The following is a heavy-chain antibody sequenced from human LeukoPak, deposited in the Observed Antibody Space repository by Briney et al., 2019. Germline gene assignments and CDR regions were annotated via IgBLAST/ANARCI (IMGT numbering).Heavy chain of an antibody. D-gene: IGHD2-15*01. CDR2: IYYSGST. Sequence: SGTLSLTCTVSGGSISSYYWSWIRQPPGKGLEWIGYIYYSGSTNYNPSLKGRVTISVDTSKNQFSLKLSSVTAADTAVYYCARGGYCSGGSCYGFDYWGQGTLVTVSS. V-gene: IGHV4-59*01. CDR1: GGSISSYY. CDR3: ARGGYCSGGSCYGFDY. J-gene: IGHJ4*02.